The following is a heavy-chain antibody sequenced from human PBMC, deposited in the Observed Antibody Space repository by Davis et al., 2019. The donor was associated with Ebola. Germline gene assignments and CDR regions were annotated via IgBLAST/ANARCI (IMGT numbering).Heavy chain of an antibody. CDR2: IWSDGSHR. D-gene: IGHD3-3*01. CDR1: GFTFSSSG. Sequence: GESLKISCAASGFTFSSSGMYWVRQAPGKGLEWVAVIWSDGSHRYYGDSVKGRFPISRDNSKNTLYLQMNSLRAEDTAVYYCAKDLSFDFWSGYYYYGVDVWGQGTTVTVSS. CDR3: AKDLSFDFWSGYYYYGVDV. J-gene: IGHJ6*02. V-gene: IGHV3-33*06.